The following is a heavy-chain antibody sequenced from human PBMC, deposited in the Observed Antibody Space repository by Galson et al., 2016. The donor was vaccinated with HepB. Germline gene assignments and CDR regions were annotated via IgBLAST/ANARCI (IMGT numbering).Heavy chain of an antibody. J-gene: IGHJ4*02. V-gene: IGHV3-30*03. D-gene: IGHD6-19*01. CDR1: GFTFSTYA. CDR3: ARDLNTAVFNVANFDN. CDR2: ISYDGSNK. Sequence: SLRLSCAASGFTFSTYAMHWVRQAPGKGLEWVAVISYDGSNKFYADSVKGRFTIARDNSQSTLYLQMNSLRAEDTALYYCARDLNTAVFNVANFDNWGQGTLVTVSS.